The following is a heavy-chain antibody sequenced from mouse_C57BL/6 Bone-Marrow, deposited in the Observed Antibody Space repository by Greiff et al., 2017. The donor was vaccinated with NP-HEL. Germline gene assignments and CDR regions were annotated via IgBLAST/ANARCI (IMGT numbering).Heavy chain of an antibody. CDR2: FYPRSGNT. D-gene: IGHD2-3*01. CDR1: GYTFTSYG. V-gene: IGHV1-81*01. Sequence: VQLQQSGAELARPGASVKLSCKASGYTFTSYGISWVKQRTGQGLEWIGEFYPRSGNTYYNEKFKGKATLTADKSSSTAYMELRSLTSEDSAVYFCARLRWLPLFAMDYWGQGTSVTVSS. J-gene: IGHJ4*01. CDR3: ARLRWLPLFAMDY.